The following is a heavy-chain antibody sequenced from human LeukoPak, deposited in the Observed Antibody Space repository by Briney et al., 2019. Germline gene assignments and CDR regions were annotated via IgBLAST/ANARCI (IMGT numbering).Heavy chain of an antibody. D-gene: IGHD6-19*01. J-gene: IGHJ6*02. Sequence: SETLSLTCTVSGGSISSYYWSWIRQPPGKGLEWIGYIYYSGSTNYNPPLKSRVTISVDTSKNQFSLKLSSVAAADTAVYYCARHGAVAGTNYYYYYGMDVWGQGTTVTVSS. V-gene: IGHV4-59*08. CDR1: GGSISSYY. CDR3: ARHGAVAGTNYYYYYGMDV. CDR2: IYYSGST.